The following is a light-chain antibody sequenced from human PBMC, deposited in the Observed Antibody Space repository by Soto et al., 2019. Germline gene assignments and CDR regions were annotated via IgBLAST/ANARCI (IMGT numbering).Light chain of an antibody. V-gene: IGLV2-8*01. CDR2: EVS. Sequence: QSALTQPPSASGSPGQAVTISCTGTSSDVGGYNYVSWYQHQPGKAPKLMIYEVSKRPSGVPDRFSGSNSGNTASLTVSVLQAEDEADYYCSSYAGSNNYVFGTGTKVTV. CDR3: SSYAGSNNYV. CDR1: SSDVGGYNY. J-gene: IGLJ1*01.